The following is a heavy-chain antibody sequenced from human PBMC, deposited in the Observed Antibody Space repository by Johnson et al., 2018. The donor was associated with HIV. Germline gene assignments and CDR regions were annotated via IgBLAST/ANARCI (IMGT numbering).Heavy chain of an antibody. V-gene: IGHV3-33*01. CDR2: IWYDGSNK. Sequence: QVQLVESGGGVVQPGRSLRLSCEASGFTFRDYGMHWVRQAPGKGLEAVAVIWYDGSNKYYADSVKGRFPISSDNAKKSLFLQMNSLRAEDTAVYYCARDRKYQLLLKLSSADAFDIWGQGTMVTVSS. D-gene: IGHD2-2*01. CDR3: ARDRKYQLLLKLSSADAFDI. J-gene: IGHJ3*02. CDR1: GFTFRDYG.